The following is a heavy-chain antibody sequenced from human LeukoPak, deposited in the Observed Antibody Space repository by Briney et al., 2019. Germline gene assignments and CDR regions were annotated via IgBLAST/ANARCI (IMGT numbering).Heavy chain of an antibody. Sequence: SETLSLTCTVSGGSITSSSYYWGWIRQPPGKGLEWIGEINHSGSTNYNPSLKSRVTISVDTSKNQFSLKLSSVTAADTAVYYCARTYTAMDYWGQGTLVTVSS. CDR3: ARTYTAMDY. D-gene: IGHD5-18*01. CDR1: GGSITSSSYY. CDR2: INHSGST. J-gene: IGHJ4*02. V-gene: IGHV4-39*07.